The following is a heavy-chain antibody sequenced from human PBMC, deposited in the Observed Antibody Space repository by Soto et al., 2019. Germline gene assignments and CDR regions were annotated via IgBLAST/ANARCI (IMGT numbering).Heavy chain of an antibody. CDR2: ISYDGSNK. D-gene: IGHD6-13*01. CDR1: GFTFSSYA. CDR3: AVIAAAGNFDY. J-gene: IGHJ4*02. Sequence: QVQLVESGGGVVQPGRSLRLSCAASGFTFSSYAMHWVRQAPGKGLEWVAVISYDGSNKYYADSVKGRFTISRDNSKNTLYLQMNSLRAEDTDVYYCAVIAAAGNFDYWGQGTLVTVSS. V-gene: IGHV3-30-3*01.